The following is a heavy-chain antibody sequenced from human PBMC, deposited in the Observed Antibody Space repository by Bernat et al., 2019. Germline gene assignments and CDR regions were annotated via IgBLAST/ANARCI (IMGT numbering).Heavy chain of an antibody. CDR1: GYTFTGYY. D-gene: IGHD6-13*01. CDR2: INPNSGGT. J-gene: IGHJ4*02. CDR3: ARVPPVIAAAGTGLFDY. Sequence: QVQLVQSGAEVKKPGASVKVSCKASGYTFTGYYMHWVRQAPGQGLEWMGWINPNSGGTNYAQKFQGRVTMTRDTSISTAYMELSRLRSDDTAVYYCARVPPVIAAAGTGLFDYWGQGTLVTVSS. V-gene: IGHV1-2*02.